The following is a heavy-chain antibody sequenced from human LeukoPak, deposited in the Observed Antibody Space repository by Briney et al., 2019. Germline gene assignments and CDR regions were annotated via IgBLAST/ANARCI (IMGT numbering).Heavy chain of an antibody. D-gene: IGHD3-22*01. V-gene: IGHV1-2*02. CDR3: VRDGEMRHYYDSSGYYQNWFDP. J-gene: IGHJ5*02. Sequence: ASVQVSCKASGYTFTGYYMPWLRQAPGQGLEWMGWINPNSGGTNYAQKFQGRVTMTRDTSISTAHMELSRLRSDDTAVYHCVRDGEMRHYYDSSGYYQNWFDPWGQGTLVTVSS. CDR1: GYTFTGYY. CDR2: INPNSGGT.